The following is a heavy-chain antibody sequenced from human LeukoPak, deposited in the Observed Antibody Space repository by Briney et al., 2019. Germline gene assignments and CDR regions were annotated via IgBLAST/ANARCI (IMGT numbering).Heavy chain of an antibody. J-gene: IGHJ5*02. Sequence: SETMSLTCTVSGGSISSYYWSWIRQPPGKGLEWIGYIYTSGSTNYNPSLKSRVTISVDTSKNQFSLKLSSMTAADTAVYYCATSSIYGSGSYHHWGQGTLVTVSS. D-gene: IGHD3-10*01. V-gene: IGHV4-4*09. CDR3: ATSSIYGSGSYHH. CDR2: IYTSGST. CDR1: GGSISSYY.